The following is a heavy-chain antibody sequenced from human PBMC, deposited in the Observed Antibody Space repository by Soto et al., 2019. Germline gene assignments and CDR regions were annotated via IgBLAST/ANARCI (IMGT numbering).Heavy chain of an antibody. CDR3: AKLRITMIVVVIRGYYFDY. CDR1: GFTFSSYA. Sequence: LRLSCAASGFTFSSYAMSWARQAPGKGLEWVSAISGSGGSTYYADSVKGRFTISRDNSKNTLYLQMNSLRAEDTAVYYCAKLRITMIVVVIRGYYFDYWGQGTLVTVSS. D-gene: IGHD3-22*01. V-gene: IGHV3-23*01. CDR2: ISGSGGST. J-gene: IGHJ4*02.